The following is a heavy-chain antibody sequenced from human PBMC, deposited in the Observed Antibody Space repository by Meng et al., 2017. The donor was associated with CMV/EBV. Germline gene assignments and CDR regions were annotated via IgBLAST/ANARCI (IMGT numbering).Heavy chain of an antibody. J-gene: IGHJ6*02. CDR2: ISAYNGNT. D-gene: IGHD3-3*01. Sequence: ASVKVSCKASGYTFTSYGISWVRQAPGQGLEWMGWISAYNGNTNYAQKLQGRVTMTTDTSTSTAYMELRSLRSDDTAVYYCARDQYGFGVYDFWSGYYTRMDYYYGMDVWGQGTTVTVSS. V-gene: IGHV1-18*01. CDR1: GYTFTSYG. CDR3: ARDQYGFGVYDFWSGYYTRMDYYYGMDV.